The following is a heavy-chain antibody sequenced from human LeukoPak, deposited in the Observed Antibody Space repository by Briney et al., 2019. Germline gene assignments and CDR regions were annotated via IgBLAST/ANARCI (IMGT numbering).Heavy chain of an antibody. V-gene: IGHV3-33*08. CDR1: GFTFNNYW. CDR3: ARGVGNWFDP. J-gene: IGHJ5*02. D-gene: IGHD1-26*01. Sequence: GGSLRLSCAASGFTFNNYWVHWVRQAPGKGLEWVAVIWYDGSNKYYADSVKGRFTISRDNAKNTLYLQMNSLRAEDTAVYYCARGVGNWFDPWGQGTLVTVSS. CDR2: IWYDGSNK.